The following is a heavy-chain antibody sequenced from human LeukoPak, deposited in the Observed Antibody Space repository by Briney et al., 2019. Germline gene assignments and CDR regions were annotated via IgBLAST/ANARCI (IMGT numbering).Heavy chain of an antibody. CDR1: GGSISSGGYY. CDR3: ARAPRTYDFWSGYSHHFQH. J-gene: IGHJ1*01. CDR2: IYYSGST. Sequence: SETLSLTCTVSGGSISSGGYYWSWIRQHPAKALEWIGYIYYSGSTYYNPSLKSRVTISVDTSKNQFSLKLSSVTAADTAVYYCARAPRTYDFWSGYSHHFQHWGQGTLVTVSS. D-gene: IGHD3-3*01. V-gene: IGHV4-31*03.